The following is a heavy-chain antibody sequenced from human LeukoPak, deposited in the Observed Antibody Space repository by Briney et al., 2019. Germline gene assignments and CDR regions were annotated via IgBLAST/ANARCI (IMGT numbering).Heavy chain of an antibody. D-gene: IGHD2-15*01. CDR2: INPNSGGT. Sequence: ASVKVSCKASGYTFTGYYMHLVRQAPGQGLEWMGWINPNSGGTNYAQKFQGRVTMTRDASISTAYMELSRLRSDDTAVYYCARGAVRLGYCSGGSCPVHGWFDPWGQGTLVTVSS. J-gene: IGHJ5*02. V-gene: IGHV1-2*02. CDR1: GYTFTGYY. CDR3: ARGAVRLGYCSGGSCPVHGWFDP.